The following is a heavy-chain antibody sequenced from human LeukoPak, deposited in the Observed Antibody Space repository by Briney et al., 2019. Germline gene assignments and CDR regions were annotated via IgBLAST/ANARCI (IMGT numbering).Heavy chain of an antibody. CDR3: ARLVAPRYFDY. J-gene: IGHJ4*02. Sequence: GLALRLSCAASGCSFSSQTMNWVRQAPAKGLEWLSYISSGGSAKYYADSVKGRLTISSDNAENSLYLQMNSLRDDATAISYRARLVAPRYFDYWGQGTLVTVSS. V-gene: IGHV3-48*02. CDR1: GCSFSSQT. D-gene: IGHD5-12*01. CDR2: ISSGGSAK.